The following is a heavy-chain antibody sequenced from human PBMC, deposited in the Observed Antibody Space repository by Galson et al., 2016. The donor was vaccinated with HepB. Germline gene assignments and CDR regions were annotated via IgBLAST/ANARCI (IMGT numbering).Heavy chain of an antibody. D-gene: IGHD4-23*01. Sequence: SETLSLTCTVSGDSINDYYWSRIRQPPGKGLQWIGYMYYSGSTNYNPSLKSRVTISGDTSKNHFSLKLSSVTAADTAVYYCARGKRAFEIWGQGTMVTVSS. CDR3: ARGKRAFEI. CDR1: GDSINDYY. V-gene: IGHV4-59*01. CDR2: MYYSGST. J-gene: IGHJ3*02.